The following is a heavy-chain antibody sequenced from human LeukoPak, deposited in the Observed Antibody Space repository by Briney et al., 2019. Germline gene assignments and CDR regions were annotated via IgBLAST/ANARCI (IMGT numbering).Heavy chain of an antibody. V-gene: IGHV3-23*01. CDR3: ANDLPGKVWFDS. CDR1: GFSFSNYA. J-gene: IGHJ5*01. Sequence: PGGSLRLSCAASGFSFSNYAMTWARQGPGKGLEWVSSISGSGTSTYYADSVKGRFTISRDNSKNTVYLQMNSLRVEDTAVYYCANDLPGKVWFDSWGQGTLVIVSS. CDR2: ISGSGTST. D-gene: IGHD1-14*01.